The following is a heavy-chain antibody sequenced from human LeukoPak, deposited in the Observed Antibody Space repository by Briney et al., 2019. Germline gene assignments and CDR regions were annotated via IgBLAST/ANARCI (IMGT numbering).Heavy chain of an antibody. Sequence: GSLRLSCAASGFTFSSYAMHWVRQAPGKGLEWVAVISYDGSNKYYADSVKGRFTISRDNSKNTLYLQMNSLGAEDTAMYYCARLGCSSTSCYAVYFDYWGQGTLVTVSS. V-gene: IGHV3-30-3*01. D-gene: IGHD2-2*01. J-gene: IGHJ4*02. CDR3: ARLGCSSTSCYAVYFDY. CDR2: ISYDGSNK. CDR1: GFTFSSYA.